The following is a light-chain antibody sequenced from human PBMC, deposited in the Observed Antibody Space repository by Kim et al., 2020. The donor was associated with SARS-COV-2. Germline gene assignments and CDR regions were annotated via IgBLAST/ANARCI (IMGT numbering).Light chain of an antibody. CDR3: QAWDSSTEV. Sequence: SYELTQPPSVSVSPGQTASITCSGDKLGDKYACWYQQKPGQSPVLVIYQDSKRPSGIPGRFSGSNSGNTATLTISGTQAMDEADYYCQAWDSSTEVFGPG. J-gene: IGLJ1*01. CDR1: KLGDKY. V-gene: IGLV3-1*01. CDR2: QDS.